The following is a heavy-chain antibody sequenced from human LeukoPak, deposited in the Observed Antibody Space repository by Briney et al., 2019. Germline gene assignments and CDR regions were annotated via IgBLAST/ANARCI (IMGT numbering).Heavy chain of an antibody. Sequence: PWGSLRLSCAASGFTFSSYEMNWVRQAPGKGLEWVSYISSSGSTIYYADSVKGRFTISRDNAKNSLYLQMNSLRAEDTAVYYCADLGITMIGGVWAKGTTVTISS. CDR2: ISSSGSTI. CDR1: GFTFSSYE. V-gene: IGHV3-48*03. J-gene: IGHJ6*04. D-gene: IGHD3-10*02. CDR3: ADLGITMIGGV.